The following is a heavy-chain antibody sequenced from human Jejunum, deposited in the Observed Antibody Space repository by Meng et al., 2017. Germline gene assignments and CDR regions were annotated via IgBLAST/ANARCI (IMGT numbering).Heavy chain of an antibody. V-gene: IGHV3-23*01. D-gene: IGHD2/OR15-2a*01. CDR2: MSGSGEST. CDR1: GFTFSTYA. J-gene: IGHJ4*02. CDR3: ARRGPYCDGTTCYYYFAY. Sequence: GGSLRLSFAGSGFTFSTYAMSWVRQAPGKGLEGVSGMSGSGESTHYADSVKGRFTISRDTSKNTLYLQMNSRRAEDTAVYFCARRGPYCDGTTCYYYFAYWARGTLATSPQ.